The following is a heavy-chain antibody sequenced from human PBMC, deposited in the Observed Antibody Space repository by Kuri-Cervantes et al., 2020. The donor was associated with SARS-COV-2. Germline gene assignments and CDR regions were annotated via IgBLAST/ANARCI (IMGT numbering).Heavy chain of an antibody. Sequence: GGSLRLSCAASGFTFSSYAMHWVRQAPGKGLEWVSAISGSGGSTYYADSVKGRFTISRDNSKNTLYLQMNSLRAEDTAVYYCAKGADYDILTGYYIFDYWGQGTLVTVSS. CDR2: ISGSGGST. CDR3: AKGADYDILTGYYIFDY. CDR1: GFTFSSYA. V-gene: IGHV3-23*01. J-gene: IGHJ4*02. D-gene: IGHD3-9*01.